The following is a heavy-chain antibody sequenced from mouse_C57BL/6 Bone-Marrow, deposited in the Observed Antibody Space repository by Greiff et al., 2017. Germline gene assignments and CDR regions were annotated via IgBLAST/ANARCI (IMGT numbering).Heavy chain of an antibody. J-gene: IGHJ3*01. CDR1: GYAFSSSW. CDR3: ARGSVWFAY. Sequence: QVQLQQSGPELVKPGASVKISCKASGYAFSSSWMNWVKQRPGKGLEWIGRIYPGDGDTNYNGKFKGKATLTADKSSSTAYMQRSSLTSEDSAVYFCARGSVWFAYWGQGTLVTVSA. CDR2: IYPGDGDT. V-gene: IGHV1-82*01.